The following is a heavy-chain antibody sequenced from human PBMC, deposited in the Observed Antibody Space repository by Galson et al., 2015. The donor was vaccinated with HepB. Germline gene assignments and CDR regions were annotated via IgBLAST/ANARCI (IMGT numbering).Heavy chain of an antibody. CDR3: AREGSWSMDV. V-gene: IGHV3-21*01. J-gene: IGHJ6*02. Sequence: SLRLSCAVSGFTFSSYSMNWVRQAPGKGLEWVSSIGSSGSYIYYADSVKGRFTISRDNAKNSLYLQMDSLRVEDTAAYYCAREGSWSMDVWGQGTTVTV. CDR1: GFTFSSYS. D-gene: IGHD5-12*01. CDR2: IGSSGSYI.